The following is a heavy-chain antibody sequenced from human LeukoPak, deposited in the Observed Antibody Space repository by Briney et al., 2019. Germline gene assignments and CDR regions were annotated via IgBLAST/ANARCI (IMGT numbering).Heavy chain of an antibody. CDR3: ARPHCSSTDCHPPEWFDP. CDR1: GCTFTNYD. Sequence: GASVRVSCKTSGCTFTNYDISWVRQATGQGLEWMGWMNPSSGNTGYAQKFQGRVTMTRNTSISTAYMELSSLRSEDTAVYYCARPHCSSTDCHPPEWFDPWGQGTLVTVSS. D-gene: IGHD2-2*01. CDR2: MNPSSGNT. J-gene: IGHJ5*02. V-gene: IGHV1-8*01.